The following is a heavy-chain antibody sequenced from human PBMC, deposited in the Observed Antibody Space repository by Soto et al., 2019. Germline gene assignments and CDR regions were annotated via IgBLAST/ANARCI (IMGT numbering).Heavy chain of an antibody. V-gene: IGHV3-30-3*01. CDR2: ISYDGSNK. Sequence: GGSLRLSCAASGFTFSSYAMHWVRQAPGKGLEWVAVISYDGSNKYYADSVKGRFTISRDNSKNTLYLQMNSLRAEDTAVYYCARDPAAGISGHGMDVWGQGTTVTVSS. D-gene: IGHD6-13*01. CDR1: GFTFSSYA. J-gene: IGHJ6*02. CDR3: ARDPAAGISGHGMDV.